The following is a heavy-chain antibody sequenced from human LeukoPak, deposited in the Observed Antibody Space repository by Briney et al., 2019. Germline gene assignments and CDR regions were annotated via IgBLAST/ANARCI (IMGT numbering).Heavy chain of an antibody. CDR3: ARGPYDSSGYIW. J-gene: IGHJ4*02. CDR2: IIPIFGTA. Sequence: ASVKVSCKASGGTFNSYAISWVRQAPGQGLEWMGRIIPIFGTANYAQEFQGRVTITTDESTSTAYMELSSLRSEDTAVYYCARGPYDSSGYIWWGQGTLVTVSS. V-gene: IGHV1-69*05. CDR1: GGTFNSYA. D-gene: IGHD3-22*01.